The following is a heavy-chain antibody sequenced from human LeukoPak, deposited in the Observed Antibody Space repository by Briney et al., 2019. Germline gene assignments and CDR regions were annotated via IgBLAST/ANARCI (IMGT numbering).Heavy chain of an antibody. V-gene: IGHV3-23*01. CDR2: ISGSGGST. D-gene: IGHD6-13*01. CDR3: AKTRGIAAAGTPYY. CDR1: GFTLSSYA. J-gene: IGHJ4*02. Sequence: GGSLRLSCAASGFTLSSYAMSWVRQAPGKGLEWVSAISGSGGSTYYADSVKGRFTISRDNSKNTLYLQMNSLRAEDTAVYYCAKTRGIAAAGTPYYWGQGTLVTVSS.